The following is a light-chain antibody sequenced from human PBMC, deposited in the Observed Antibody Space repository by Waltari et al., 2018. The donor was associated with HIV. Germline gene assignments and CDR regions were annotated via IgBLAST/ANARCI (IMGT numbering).Light chain of an antibody. J-gene: IGLJ1*01. CDR2: SNI. V-gene: IGLV1-44*01. CDR1: SSNIGANG. Sequence: SVLTQPPSASGTPGQRVTISCSTISSNIGANGVSWYQQLPGTAPKLLVYSNIHRPEGVPDRFSGAKSGTSSSLARSGVQSDDEADYYCATWDDNLNGRVFGTGTKVTVL. CDR3: ATWDDNLNGRV.